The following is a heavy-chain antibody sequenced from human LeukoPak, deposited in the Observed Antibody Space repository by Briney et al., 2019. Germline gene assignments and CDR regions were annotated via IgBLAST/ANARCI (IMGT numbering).Heavy chain of an antibody. CDR2: IYYSGST. J-gene: IGHJ5*02. Sequence: PSQTLSLTCTVSGGSISSGDYYWSWIRQPPGKGLEWIGYIYYSGSTYYNPSLKSRVTISVDTSKNQFSLKLSSVTAADTAVYYCARGYDSSLWHWFDPWGQGTLVTVSS. D-gene: IGHD3-22*01. CDR3: ARGYDSSLWHWFDP. V-gene: IGHV4-30-4*08. CDR1: GGSISSGDYY.